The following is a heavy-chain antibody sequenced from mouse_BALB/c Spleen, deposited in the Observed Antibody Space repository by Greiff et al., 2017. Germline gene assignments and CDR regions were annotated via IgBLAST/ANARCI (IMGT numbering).Heavy chain of an antibody. V-gene: IGHV1S34*01. CDR2: ISCYNGAT. Sequence: LVKTGASVKISCKASGYSFTGYYMHWVKQSHGKSLEWIGYISCYNGATSYNQKFKGKATFTVDTSSSTAYMQFNSLTSEDSAVYYCARGVYGSSYCAMDYWGQGTSVTVSS. CDR3: ARGVYGSSYCAMDY. CDR1: GYSFTGYY. D-gene: IGHD1-1*01. J-gene: IGHJ4*01.